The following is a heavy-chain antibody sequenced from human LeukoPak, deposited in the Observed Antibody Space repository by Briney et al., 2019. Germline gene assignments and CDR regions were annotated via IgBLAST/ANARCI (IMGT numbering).Heavy chain of an antibody. J-gene: IGHJ4*02. CDR1: GFSFSSYA. CDR2: ISGGGDTT. V-gene: IGHV3-23*01. Sequence: GGSLRLSCVASGFSFSSYAMSWVRQAPGKGLEWVSAISGGGDTTYTADSVKGRFTISRDNSKNTIYLQMNTLTVEDTAVYYCAKAWLEQGGMFDYWGQGTPVTVSS. CDR3: AKAWLEQGGMFDY. D-gene: IGHD1/OR15-1a*01.